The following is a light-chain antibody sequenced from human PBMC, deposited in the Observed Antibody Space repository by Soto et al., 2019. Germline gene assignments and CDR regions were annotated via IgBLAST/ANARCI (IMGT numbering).Light chain of an antibody. CDR1: SSDVGSYNR. CDR3: SSYTSSSTPVV. Sequence: QSALTQPPSVSGSPGQSVTISCTGTSSDVGSYNRVSWYQQPPGTAPKLMIYDVSNRPSGVPDRFSGSKSGNTASLTISGLQAEDEADYYCSSYTSSSTPVVFGGGTKLTVL. CDR2: DVS. V-gene: IGLV2-18*02. J-gene: IGLJ2*01.